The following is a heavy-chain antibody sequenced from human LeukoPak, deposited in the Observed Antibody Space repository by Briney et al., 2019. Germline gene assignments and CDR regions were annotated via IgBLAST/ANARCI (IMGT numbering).Heavy chain of an antibody. D-gene: IGHD1-14*01. CDR2: INSDGSST. CDR1: GFTFSSYW. Sequence: GGSLRLSCAASGFTFSSYWMHWVRQAPGKGLVWVSRINSDGSSTSYADSVKGRFTISRDNAKNTLYLQPNSLRAEDTAVYYCARDVVGGYNLFDYWGQGTLVTVSS. V-gene: IGHV3-74*01. CDR3: ARDVVGGYNLFDY. J-gene: IGHJ4*02.